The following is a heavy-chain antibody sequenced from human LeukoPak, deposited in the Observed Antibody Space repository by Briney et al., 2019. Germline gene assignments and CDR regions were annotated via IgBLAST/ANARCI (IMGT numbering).Heavy chain of an antibody. D-gene: IGHD7-27*01. CDR2: ISSSSSTI. Sequence: GGSLRLSCAASGFTFSSYGMHWVRQAPGKGLEWVSYISSSSSTIYYADSVKGRFTISRDNAKNSLYLQMNSLRAEDTAVYYCARDYTGDSHYWGQGTLVTVSS. CDR1: GFTFSSYG. V-gene: IGHV3-48*04. CDR3: ARDYTGDSHY. J-gene: IGHJ4*02.